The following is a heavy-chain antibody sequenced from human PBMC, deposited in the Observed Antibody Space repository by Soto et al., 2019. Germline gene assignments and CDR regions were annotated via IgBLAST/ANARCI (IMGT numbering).Heavy chain of an antibody. D-gene: IGHD1-1*01. Sequence: SETLSLTCNVSGGSMTTGSYFLSWIRQPPGKGLEWIGYVFRSGSVNYSPSFKSRVTISIDTSKNQFSLMLKSVTAADTAVYFCARARNRYFEYWGEGALVTVSS. CDR1: GGSMTTGSYF. CDR3: ARARNRYFEY. V-gene: IGHV4-61*01. J-gene: IGHJ4*02. CDR2: VFRSGSV.